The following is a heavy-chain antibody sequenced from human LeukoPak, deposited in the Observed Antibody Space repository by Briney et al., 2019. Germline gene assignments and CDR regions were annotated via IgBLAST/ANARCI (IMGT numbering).Heavy chain of an antibody. D-gene: IGHD2-15*01. J-gene: IGHJ4*02. Sequence: GGSLRLSGSASGSTFSSYAMHWVRQAPGKGLEYVSAISSNGGSTYYADSVKGRFTISRDNSKNTLYLQMSSLRAEDTAVYYCVKEGYCSGGSCYPRVDYWGQGTLVTVSS. CDR2: ISSNGGST. V-gene: IGHV3-64D*06. CDR3: VKEGYCSGGSCYPRVDY. CDR1: GSTFSSYA.